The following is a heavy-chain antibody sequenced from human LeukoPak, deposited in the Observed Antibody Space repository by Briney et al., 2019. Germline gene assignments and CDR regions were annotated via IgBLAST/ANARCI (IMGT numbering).Heavy chain of an antibody. J-gene: IGHJ4*02. CDR1: GGSFSGYY. Sequence: SETLSLTCAVYGGSFSGYYWSWIRQPPGKGLEWIGEINHSGSTNYNPSLKSRVTISVDTSKNQFCLKLSPVTAADTAVYYCARRQITMVRGVPDYWGQGTLFTVSS. CDR2: INHSGST. CDR3: ARRQITMVRGVPDY. V-gene: IGHV4-34*01. D-gene: IGHD3-10*01.